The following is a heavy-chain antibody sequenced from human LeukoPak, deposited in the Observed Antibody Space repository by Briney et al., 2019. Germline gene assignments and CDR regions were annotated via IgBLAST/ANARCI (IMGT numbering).Heavy chain of an antibody. D-gene: IGHD3-10*01. J-gene: IGHJ4*02. CDR2: INHSGST. V-gene: IGHV4-34*01. Sequence: SETLSLTCAVYGGSFSGYYWSWLRQPPGKGVEWIGEINHSGSTNYNPSLKSRLTISVHTSKNHFSLKLSSVTAADTAVYYCARGTYYYGSGSYNFDYWGQGTLVTVSS. CDR3: ARGTYYYGSGSYNFDY. CDR1: GGSFSGYY.